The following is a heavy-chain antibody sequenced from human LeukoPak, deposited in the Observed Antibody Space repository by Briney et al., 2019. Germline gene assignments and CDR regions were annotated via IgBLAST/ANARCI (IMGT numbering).Heavy chain of an antibody. V-gene: IGHV4-59*02. CDR2: VYYSGST. CDR3: AREANSPTARYWYFDL. J-gene: IGHJ2*01. D-gene: IGHD2-21*01. CDR1: GGSVSSYY. Sequence: SETLSLTCTVSGGSVSSYYLSWMRQSPGKGLEWIGYVYYSGSTNYNPALKSRVTISLDTSENQFSLKLSSVTAADTAVYYCAREANSPTARYWYFDLCGRGTQVTVSS.